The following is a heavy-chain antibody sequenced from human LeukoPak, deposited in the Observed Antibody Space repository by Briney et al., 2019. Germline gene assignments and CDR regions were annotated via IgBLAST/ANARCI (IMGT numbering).Heavy chain of an antibody. J-gene: IGHJ4*02. Sequence: ASVKVSCKASGYTFTSYDINWVRQATGQGLEWMGWMSPNSDNTGSAEKFRGRFTMTRDTSTDTAFMELSGLGSEDTAIYYCAREGGSGHSYYFDFWGRGTLVTVSS. D-gene: IGHD3-22*01. CDR1: GYTFTSYD. V-gene: IGHV1-8*01. CDR3: AREGGSGHSYYFDF. CDR2: MSPNSDNT.